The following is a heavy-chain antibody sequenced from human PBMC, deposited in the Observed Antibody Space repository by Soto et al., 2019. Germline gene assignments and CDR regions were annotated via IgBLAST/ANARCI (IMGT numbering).Heavy chain of an antibody. J-gene: IGHJ4*02. CDR3: ARDHYGEY. CDR2: IWYDGSNQ. V-gene: IGHV3-33*01. CDR1: GFTSSNYG. Sequence: QVQLVESGGGVVQPGRSLRLSCAASGFTSSNYGMHWVRQAPGKGLEWVAVIWYDGSNQFYADSVKGRFTISRDNSKNTLYLQMNSLRAEDTAIYYCARDHYGEYWGQGTLVTVSS. D-gene: IGHD4-17*01.